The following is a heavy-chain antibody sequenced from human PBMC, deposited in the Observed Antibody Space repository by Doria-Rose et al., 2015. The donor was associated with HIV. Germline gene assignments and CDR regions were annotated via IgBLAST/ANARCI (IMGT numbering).Heavy chain of an antibody. V-gene: IGHV2-26*01. CDR2: IVSDDGR. D-gene: IGHD6-13*01. J-gene: IGHJ4*02. CDR3: ARIKSSRWYHKYYFDF. Sequence: QVQLVQSGPVLVKPTETLTLTCTVSGVSLSSPGMGVSWIRQPPRKALEWLANIVSDDGRSYKTSLKSRLTISRGTSKSQVVLTMTDMDPVGTATYYCARIKSSRWYHKYYFDFWGQGTLVIVSA. CDR1: GVSLSSPGMG.